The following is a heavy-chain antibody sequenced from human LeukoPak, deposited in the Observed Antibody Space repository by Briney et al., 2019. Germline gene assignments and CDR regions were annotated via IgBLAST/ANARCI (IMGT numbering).Heavy chain of an antibody. CDR2: IYYSGST. CDR1: GGSISSYY. D-gene: IGHD3-10*02. V-gene: IGHV4-59*12. J-gene: IGHJ5*02. CDR3: ARLFPRCSGSYHFPWFDP. Sequence: SETLSLTCPVSGGSISSYYWSWIRQPPGKGLEWIGYIYYSGSTNYNPSLKSRVTISVDTSKNQFSLKLSSLTAADTAVYDCARLFPRCSGSYHFPWFDPWGQGTLVTVSS.